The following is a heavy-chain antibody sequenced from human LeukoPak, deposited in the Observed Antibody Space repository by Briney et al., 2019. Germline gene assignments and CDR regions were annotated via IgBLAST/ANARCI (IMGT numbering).Heavy chain of an antibody. J-gene: IGHJ4*02. D-gene: IGHD5-12*01. CDR1: GASISFYY. Sequence: PSETLSLTCTVSGASISFYYWSWIRQHPGKGLEWIGYIYYSGSTYYNPSLKSRVTISVDTPKNQFSLKLSSVTAADTAVYYCARSTGGSGYSLDYWGQGTLVTVSS. V-gene: IGHV4-59*06. CDR3: ARSTGGSGYSLDY. CDR2: IYYSGST.